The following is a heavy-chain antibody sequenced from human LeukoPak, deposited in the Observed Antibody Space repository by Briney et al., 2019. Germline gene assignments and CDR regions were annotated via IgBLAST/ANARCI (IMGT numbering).Heavy chain of an antibody. CDR1: GYTFTSYD. CDR2: MNPNSGNT. Sequence: ASVKVSCKASGYTFTSYDIDWVRQATGQGLEWMGWMNPNSGNTGYVQKFQGRVTMTRNTSISTAYMELSSLRSEDTAVYYCASLIYYGDYDLRDYWGQGTLVTVSS. CDR3: ASLIYYGDYDLRDY. V-gene: IGHV1-8*01. J-gene: IGHJ4*02. D-gene: IGHD4-17*01.